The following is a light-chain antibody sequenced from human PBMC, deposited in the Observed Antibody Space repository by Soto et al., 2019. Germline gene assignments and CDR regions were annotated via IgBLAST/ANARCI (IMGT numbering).Light chain of an antibody. Sequence: EIVLTQSPGILSLSPGERATLSCRASQSISSKYLAWYQQKPGQAPRLLMYGASSRATGVPDRFSGSGSETGFTLTISRLEPEDFAVYYCQHPWTFGQGTKVEI. J-gene: IGKJ1*01. CDR3: QHPWT. CDR1: QSISSKY. V-gene: IGKV3-20*01. CDR2: GAS.